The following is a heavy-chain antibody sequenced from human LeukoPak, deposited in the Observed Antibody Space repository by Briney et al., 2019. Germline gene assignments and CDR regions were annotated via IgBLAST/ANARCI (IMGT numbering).Heavy chain of an antibody. J-gene: IGHJ4*02. V-gene: IGHV3-23*01. CDR3: ATAGSSGYYAYFDY. CDR2: ISGSGAST. Sequence: PGGSLRLSCAASGFTFSSYAMSWVRKAPGKGLEWVSAISGSGASTYYADSVKGRFTISRDNSKNTLYLQMNSLRAEDTAVYYCATAGSSGYYAYFDYWGQGTLVTVSS. D-gene: IGHD3-22*01. CDR1: GFTFSSYA.